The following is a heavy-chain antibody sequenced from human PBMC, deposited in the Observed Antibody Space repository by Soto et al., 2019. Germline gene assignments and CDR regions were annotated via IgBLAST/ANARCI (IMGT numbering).Heavy chain of an antibody. Sequence: EEQLVESGGGLVQPGRSLRLSCAASGSAFEDSVIHWVRQAPGKGLEWVSGISWNSDVRAYADSVKGRFTISRDNAKKSVCLQTSSRRVEDTALYYCAKDMAHYDFWGNNERAVDVWGQGTTVIVSS. CDR1: GSAFEDSV. J-gene: IGHJ6*02. CDR3: AKDMAHYDFWGNNERAVDV. CDR2: ISWNSDVR. V-gene: IGHV3-9*01. D-gene: IGHD3-3*01.